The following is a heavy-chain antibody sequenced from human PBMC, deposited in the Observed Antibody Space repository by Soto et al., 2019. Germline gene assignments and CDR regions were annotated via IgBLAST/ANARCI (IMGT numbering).Heavy chain of an antibody. J-gene: IGHJ4*02. CDR3: TRQGPTDGYNWGFDS. D-gene: IGHD5-12*01. CDR2: VRSKANTYAT. CDR1: GFSFSGSD. Sequence: GGSLRLSCAASGFSFSGSDMHWGRQASGKGLEWVGRVRSKANTYATSYAASVKGRFTISRDDSKNTVYLQMNSLKTEDSAVYYCTRQGPTDGYNWGFDSWGQGTRVSVSS. V-gene: IGHV3-73*01.